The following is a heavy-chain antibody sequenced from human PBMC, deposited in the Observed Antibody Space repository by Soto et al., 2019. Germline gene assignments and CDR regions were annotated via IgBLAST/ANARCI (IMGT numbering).Heavy chain of an antibody. CDR2: ISYDGSNK. CDR1: GFTFSSYG. CDR3: AKDRGGPRNYYYGMDV. D-gene: IGHD2-15*01. V-gene: IGHV3-30*18. Sequence: QVQLVESGGGVVQPGRSLRLSCAASGFTFSSYGMHWVRQAPGKGLEWVAVISYDGSNKYYADSVKGRFTISRDNSKNTLYLQMNSLRAEDTAVYYCAKDRGGPRNYYYGMDVWGQGTTVTVSS. J-gene: IGHJ6*02.